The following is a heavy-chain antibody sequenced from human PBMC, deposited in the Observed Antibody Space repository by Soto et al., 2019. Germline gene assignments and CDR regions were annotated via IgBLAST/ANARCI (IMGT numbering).Heavy chain of an antibody. CDR3: ARLNYGDFQLYYFDY. CDR2: IYYIGNS. J-gene: IGHJ4*02. Sequence: SEPLSLTCTVSGGSISPYYWSRIRQPPEKGLEWIGNIYYIGNSNYNPSLKSRVTISLDTSKNQFSLKLSSVTAADTAVYYCARLNYGDFQLYYFDYWGQGILVSVSS. V-gene: IGHV4-59*08. D-gene: IGHD4-17*01. CDR1: GGSISPYY.